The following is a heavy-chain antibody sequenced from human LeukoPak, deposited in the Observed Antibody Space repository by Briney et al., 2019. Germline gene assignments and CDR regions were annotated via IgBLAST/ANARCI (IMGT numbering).Heavy chain of an antibody. V-gene: IGHV3-23*01. D-gene: IGHD5-18*01. CDR3: ARQPAGYSYGAGAFDI. J-gene: IGHJ3*02. Sequence: SGGSLRLSCTTSGFGSKNYAMSWVRLAPGKGLEWVSIISATGVNTYYADSVKGRFTISRGNSKNTLYLQMNSLRAEDTAVYYCARQPAGYSYGAGAFDIWGQGTMVTVSS. CDR2: ISATGVNT. CDR1: GFGSKNYA.